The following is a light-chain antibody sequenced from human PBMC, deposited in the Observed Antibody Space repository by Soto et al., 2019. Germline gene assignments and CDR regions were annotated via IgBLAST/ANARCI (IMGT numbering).Light chain of an antibody. CDR3: SSYAGSVNWV. CDR2: GVS. V-gene: IGLV2-8*01. J-gene: IGLJ2*01. CDR1: SSDVGGYNY. Sequence: QSALTQPPSASGSPGQSVTISCTGTSSDVGGYNYVSWYQQHPGKAPKLMISGVSERPSGVPDRFSGSKSGNTASLTVSGLQAEDEADYYCSSYAGSVNWVFGGGTKLTVL.